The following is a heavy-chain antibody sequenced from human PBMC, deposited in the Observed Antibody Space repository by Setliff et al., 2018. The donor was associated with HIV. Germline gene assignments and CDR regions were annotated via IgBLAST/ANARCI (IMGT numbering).Heavy chain of an antibody. CDR1: GGSFSGYY. J-gene: IGHJ4*02. CDR3: ARVGGNSRYYFDY. D-gene: IGHD2-21*02. Sequence: SETLSLTCAVYGGSFSGYYWSWIRQPPGKGLEWIGEINHSGSTNYNPSLKSRVTISVDTSNNQFSLKLSSVTAADTAVYYCARVGGNSRYYFDYWGQGTLVTVSS. CDR2: INHSGST. V-gene: IGHV4-34*01.